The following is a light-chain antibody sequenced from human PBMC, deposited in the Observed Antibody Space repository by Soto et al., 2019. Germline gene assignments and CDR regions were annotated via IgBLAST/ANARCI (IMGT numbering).Light chain of an antibody. CDR2: DVS. CDR3: SSCTSSSPYV. Sequence: QSALTQPASVSGSPGQSITISCTGTSSDVGGYNYVSWYQQHPGKAPKLMIYDVSNRPSGVSNRFSGSKSGNTASLTISGLQAEDEADYYCSSCTSSSPYVFGTGTKLTVL. V-gene: IGLV2-14*01. CDR1: SSDVGGYNY. J-gene: IGLJ1*01.